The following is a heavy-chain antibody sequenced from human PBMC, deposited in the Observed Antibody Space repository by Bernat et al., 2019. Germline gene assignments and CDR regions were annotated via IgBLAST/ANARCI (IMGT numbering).Heavy chain of an antibody. CDR1: GYTFTGYY. V-gene: IGHV1-2*06. CDR3: ARDEGSTSQYYYYYMDV. J-gene: IGHJ6*03. Sequence: QVQLVQSGAEVKKPGASVKVSCKASGYTFTGYYMHWVRQAPGQGLEWMGRINPNSGGTNYAQKFQGRVTMTRDTSISPAYMELSRLRSDDTAVYYCARDEGSTSQYYYYYMDVWGKGTTVTVSS. CDR2: INPNSGGT. D-gene: IGHD2-2*01.